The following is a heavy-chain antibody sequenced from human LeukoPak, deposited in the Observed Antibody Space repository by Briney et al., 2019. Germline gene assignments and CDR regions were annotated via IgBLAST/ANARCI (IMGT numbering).Heavy chain of an antibody. CDR2: SIPIIGTA. CDR1: GATFSSYA. V-gene: IGHV1-69*06. J-gene: IGHJ6*03. CDR3: NKTRVATTPSMKNYDMEV. Sequence: SVKLSCTASGATFSSYAISWVRQAPGPGLEWMGGSIPIIGTANYDQKFQGRVTITVAKSTSTAYMELRRLRSEDTGAYFCNKTRVATTPSMKNYDMEVWGNGATVTVSS. D-gene: IGHD5-12*01.